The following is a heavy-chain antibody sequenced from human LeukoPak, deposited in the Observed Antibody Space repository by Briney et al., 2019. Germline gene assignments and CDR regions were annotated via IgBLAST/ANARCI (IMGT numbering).Heavy chain of an antibody. CDR2: LSDSGTT. D-gene: IGHD2-2*01. Sequence: SETLSLTCTVSGVSIRGISWSWIRQPPGKALEWIGYLSDSGTTSYNPSLKSRVSISGDTSRNQFSLNLTSVTAADTAVYYCARHACRGTYPSNTWGQGALVTVSS. J-gene: IGHJ5*02. CDR1: GVSIRGIS. CDR3: ARHACRGTYPSNT. V-gene: IGHV4-59*08.